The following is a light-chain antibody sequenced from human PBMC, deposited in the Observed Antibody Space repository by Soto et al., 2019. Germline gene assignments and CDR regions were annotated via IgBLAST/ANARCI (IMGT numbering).Light chain of an antibody. Sequence: QSVLTQPASVSGSPGQSITISCTGTSSDVGGYNYVSWYQQHPGKAPKLMINEVSNRPSGVSNRFSGSKSGNTASLTISGLQAEDEADYYCSSYTSRSTRVFGGGTKVTVL. J-gene: IGLJ3*02. CDR1: SSDVGGYNY. V-gene: IGLV2-14*01. CDR3: SSYTSRSTRV. CDR2: EVS.